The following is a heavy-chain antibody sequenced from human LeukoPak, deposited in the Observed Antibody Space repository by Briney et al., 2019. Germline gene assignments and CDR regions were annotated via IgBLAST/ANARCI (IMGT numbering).Heavy chain of an antibody. CDR1: GFTVSSNY. Sequence: SGGSLRLSCAASGFTVSSNYMSWVRQAPGKGLEWVSVIYSGGSTYYADSVKGRFTISRDNSKNTLYLQMNSLRAEDTAVYYCAKPPRRYGDYAGDAFDIWGQGTMVTVSS. CDR3: AKPPRRYGDYAGDAFDI. J-gene: IGHJ3*02. D-gene: IGHD4-17*01. CDR2: IYSGGST. V-gene: IGHV3-53*01.